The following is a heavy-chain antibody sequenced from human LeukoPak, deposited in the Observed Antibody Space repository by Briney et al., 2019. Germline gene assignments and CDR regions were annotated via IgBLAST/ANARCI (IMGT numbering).Heavy chain of an antibody. CDR1: GFTFSSYA. V-gene: IGHV3-23*01. D-gene: IGHD3-22*01. CDR3: AKGGVVVIRPFDY. CDR2: IRGSGGST. Sequence: PGGSLRLSCAASGFTFSSYAMSWVRQAPGKGLEWVSAIRGSGGSTYYADSVKGRFTISRDNSKNTLYLQMNSLRAEDTAVYYCAKGGVVVIRPFDYWGQGTLVTVSS. J-gene: IGHJ4*02.